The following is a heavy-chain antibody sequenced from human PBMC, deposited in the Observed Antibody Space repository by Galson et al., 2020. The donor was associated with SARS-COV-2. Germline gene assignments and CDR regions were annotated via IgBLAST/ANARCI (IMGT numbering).Heavy chain of an antibody. J-gene: IGHJ4*02. CDR3: ARDRGFGGFLDY. V-gene: IGHV4-31*03. CDR2: IYYSGST. D-gene: IGHD3-10*01. Sequence: ASETLSLPCTVSGDSISSDGYHWSWIRQHPEKGLEWIGYIYYSGSTYYNPSLESRVTISVDTSKNQFSLKLSSVTAADTAVYYCARDRGFGGFLDYWGQGTLGTVSS. CDR1: GDSISSDGYH.